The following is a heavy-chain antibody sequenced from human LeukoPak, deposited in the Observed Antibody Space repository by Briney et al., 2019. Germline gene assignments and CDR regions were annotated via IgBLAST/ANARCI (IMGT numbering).Heavy chain of an antibody. CDR1: GFTVGSGR. J-gene: IGHJ5*02. CDR3: VRERFNNDYEA. V-gene: IGHV3-53*01. Sequence: GGFLRLSCAASGFTVGSGRRMSWVRQAPGEGLEWISTIYSDDATNYGDSVKGRFTISRDNSRNTLDLQMNSLRVEDTAVYYCVRERFNNDYEAWGQGILVTVSS. CDR2: IYSDDAT. D-gene: IGHD3-22*01.